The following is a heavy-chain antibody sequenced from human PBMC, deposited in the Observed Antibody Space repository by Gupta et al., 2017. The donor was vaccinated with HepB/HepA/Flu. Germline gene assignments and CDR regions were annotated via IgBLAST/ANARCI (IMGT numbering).Heavy chain of an antibody. J-gene: IGHJ4*02. D-gene: IGHD3-3*01. CDR3: ARAPSTYDFWSGYDY. CDR2: IYSGGST. CDR1: GFTVSSHY. V-gene: IGHV3-66*01. Sequence: EVQVVESGGGLVQTGGSLRLPCTPSGFTVSSHYMTWVRQAPGKGLEWCSVIYSGGSTYYTDSVKGRFTISRDNSKNTLYLQMNSLRAEDTAVYYCARAPSTYDFWSGYDYWGQGTLVTVSS.